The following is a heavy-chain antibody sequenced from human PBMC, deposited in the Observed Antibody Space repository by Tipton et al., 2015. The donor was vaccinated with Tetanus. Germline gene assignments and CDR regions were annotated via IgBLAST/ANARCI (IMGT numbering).Heavy chain of an antibody. V-gene: IGHV4-34*01. Sequence: LRLSCTVSGGSFSLYYWNWVRQSPGKGLEWIGEISHSGSSSYSPSLKSRVTISVDTSKNQFSLKLSSVTAADTAVYYCACNPNIAAAGTGEDSGWFDPWGQGTLVTVSS. CDR3: ACNPNIAAAGTGEDSGWFDP. CDR1: GGSFSLYY. D-gene: IGHD6-13*01. CDR2: ISHSGSS. J-gene: IGHJ5*02.